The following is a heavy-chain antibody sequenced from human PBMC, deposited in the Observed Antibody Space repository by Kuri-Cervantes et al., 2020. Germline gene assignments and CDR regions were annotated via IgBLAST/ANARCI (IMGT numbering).Heavy chain of an antibody. Sequence: GESLKISCKASGYTFTSYDINWVRQATGQGLEWMGWMNPNSGNTGCAQKFQGRVTMTRNTSISTAYMELSSLRSEDTAVYYCARGLGSGSYYYYYYGMDVWGQGTTVTVSS. CDR3: ARGLGSGSYYYYYYGMDV. D-gene: IGHD3-10*01. V-gene: IGHV1-8*01. CDR1: GYTFTSYD. CDR2: MNPNSGNT. J-gene: IGHJ6*02.